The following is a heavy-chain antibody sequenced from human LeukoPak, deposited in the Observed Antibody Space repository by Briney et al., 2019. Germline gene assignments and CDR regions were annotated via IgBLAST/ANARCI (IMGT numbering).Heavy chain of an antibody. CDR1: GFTFSSYE. V-gene: IGHV4-34*01. D-gene: IGHD5-24*01. J-gene: IGHJ4*02. Sequence: GSLRLSCAASGFTFSSYEMNWVRQPPGKGLEWIGEIYHSGSTNYNPSLKSRVTISVDKSKNQFSLKLSSVTAADTAVYYCARAHRHGYNDLFDYWGQGTLVTVSS. CDR2: IYHSGST. CDR3: ARAHRHGYNDLFDY.